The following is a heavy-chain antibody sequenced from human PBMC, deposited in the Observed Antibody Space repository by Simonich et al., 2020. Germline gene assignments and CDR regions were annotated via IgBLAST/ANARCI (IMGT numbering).Heavy chain of an antibody. Sequence: EVQLVESGGGLVKPGGSLRLSCAASGFPVSSYCMNWVRQAPGKGLDWLSSLRSRSSYIYYADSVKGRFTISRANAKNSLYLQMNSLRAEDTAVYYCARKRFLEWFFDYWGQGTLVTVSS. D-gene: IGHD3-3*01. J-gene: IGHJ4*02. V-gene: IGHV3-21*01. CDR2: LRSRSSYI. CDR3: ARKRFLEWFFDY. CDR1: GFPVSSYC.